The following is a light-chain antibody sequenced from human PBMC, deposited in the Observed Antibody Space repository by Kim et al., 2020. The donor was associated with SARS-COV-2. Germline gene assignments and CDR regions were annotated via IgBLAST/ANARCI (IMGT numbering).Light chain of an antibody. CDR1: QSFVTW. CDR3: KRYNSFPYS. J-gene: IGKJ2*01. Sequence: VTTNCRAGQSFVTWLAWYRQSRGKAPKPLFIKASTLENGVPSRFSGSGSGKNFTFTIATLHPENFSPYYGKRYNSFPYSFAQGPKLGIK. V-gene: IGKV1-5*03. CDR2: KAS.